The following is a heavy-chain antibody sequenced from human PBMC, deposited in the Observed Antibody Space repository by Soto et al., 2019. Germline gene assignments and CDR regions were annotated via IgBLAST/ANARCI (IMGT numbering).Heavy chain of an antibody. V-gene: IGHV4-59*01. CDR1: GGSISSYY. CDR2: IYYSGST. D-gene: IGHD4-4*01. Sequence: QVQLQESGPGLVKPSETLSLTCTVSGGSISSYYWSWIRQPPGKGLEWIGYIYYSGSTNYNPSLRNRVTISVDTSKNQFSLKLSSVTAADTAVYYCARVLHPPHWFDPWGQGTLVTVSS. J-gene: IGHJ5*02. CDR3: ARVLHPPHWFDP.